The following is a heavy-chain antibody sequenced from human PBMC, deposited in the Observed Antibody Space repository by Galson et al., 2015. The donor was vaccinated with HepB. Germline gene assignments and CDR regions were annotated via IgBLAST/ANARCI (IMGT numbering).Heavy chain of an antibody. J-gene: IGHJ4*02. Sequence: FTFSSYWMNWVRQAPGKGLEWVASIKPDGSQTWYMNSVKGRFTISRDDAKNTLSLQMNSLRDEDTAVYFCARNNAPAYWGQGTLVTVSS. CDR1: FTFSSYW. CDR2: IKPDGSQT. CDR3: ARNNAPAY. V-gene: IGHV3-7*03. D-gene: IGHD1/OR15-1a*01.